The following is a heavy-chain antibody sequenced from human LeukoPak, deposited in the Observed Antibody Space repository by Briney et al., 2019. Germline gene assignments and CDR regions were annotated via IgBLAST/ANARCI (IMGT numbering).Heavy chain of an antibody. CDR2: ISGST. J-gene: IGHJ4*02. CDR3: TRDSGSYYSTDYYFDY. Sequence: SETLSLTCTVSGGSISSYDWSWIRQPAGKGLEWIGRISGSTKYNPSLKSRVTMSVDTSKNQFSLKLSSVTAADTAVYYCTRDSGSYYSTDYYFDYWGQGTLVTVSS. CDR1: GGSISSYD. D-gene: IGHD3-10*01. V-gene: IGHV4-4*07.